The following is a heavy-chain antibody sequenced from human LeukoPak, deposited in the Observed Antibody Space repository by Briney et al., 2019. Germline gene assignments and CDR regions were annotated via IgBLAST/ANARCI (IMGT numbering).Heavy chain of an antibody. D-gene: IGHD3-9*01. V-gene: IGHV3-73*01. CDR2: VRSKADYYAT. J-gene: IGHJ4*02. CDR1: GFTVRGSS. Sequence: GGSLRLSCAASGFTVRGSSLHWVRQASGKGLEWVGRVRSKADYYATAYSASVQGRFTVSRDDSTNTAYLQMNSLKPEDTAIYYCATFDWGPSPNWGQGSRVTVSS. CDR3: ATFDWGPSPN.